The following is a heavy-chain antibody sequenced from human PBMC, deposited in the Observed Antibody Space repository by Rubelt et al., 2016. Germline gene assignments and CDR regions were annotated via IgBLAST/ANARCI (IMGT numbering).Heavy chain of an antibody. V-gene: IGHV4-39*01. CDR2: IYYSGST. Sequence: QLQLQESGPGLVKPSETLSLTCTVSGGSISSSSYYWGWIRQPPGKGLEWIGSIYYSGSTYYNPPRKSGVTSSVDKSRNQFARKLGSVTAANTAAYYCARGRGYCSSTSCSPFDYWGQGTLVTVSS. J-gene: IGHJ4*02. CDR3: ARGRGYCSSTSCSPFDY. D-gene: IGHD2-2*01. CDR1: GGSISSSSYY.